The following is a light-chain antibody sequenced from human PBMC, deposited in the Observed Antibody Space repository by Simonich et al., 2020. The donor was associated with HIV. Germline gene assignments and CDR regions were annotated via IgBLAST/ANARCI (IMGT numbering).Light chain of an antibody. CDR1: SSDVGNDNL. J-gene: IGLJ2*01. Sequence: QSALTQPASVSGSPGQSITISCTGTSSDVGNDNLVSWYQQHPGKAPKLMIYEGSKRPSGVSNRFSGSKSANAASLTISGLQAEDEADYYCSSYTSGSTVVFGGGTKLTVL. CDR2: EGS. V-gene: IGLV2-14*02. CDR3: SSYTSGSTVV.